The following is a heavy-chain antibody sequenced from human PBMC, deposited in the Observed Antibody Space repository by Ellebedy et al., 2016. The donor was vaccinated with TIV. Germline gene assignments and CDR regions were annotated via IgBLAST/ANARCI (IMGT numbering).Heavy chain of an antibody. Sequence: MPSETLSLTCTVSGGSISSYYWSWIRQPPGKGLEWIGEIYHSGSTNYNPSLKSRVTISVDKSKNQFSLKLSSVTAADTAVYYCARTILTGYHDYWGQGTLVTVSS. J-gene: IGHJ4*02. V-gene: IGHV4-59*12. D-gene: IGHD3-9*01. CDR3: ARTILTGYHDY. CDR1: GGSISSYY. CDR2: IYHSGST.